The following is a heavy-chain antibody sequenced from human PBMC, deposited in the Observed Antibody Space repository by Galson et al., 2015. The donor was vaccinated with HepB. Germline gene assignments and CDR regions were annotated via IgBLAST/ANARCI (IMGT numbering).Heavy chain of an antibody. V-gene: IGHV3-33*01. D-gene: IGHD3-16*01. J-gene: IGHJ4*02. CDR2: VWHDGSNE. CDR1: GFTFSNSA. Sequence: SLRLSCAASGFTFSNSAMHWVRQAPGKGLEWVAAVWHDGSNEKYAESVKGRFTMSRDNSRNTLYLQMNSLRVEDTAVYYCARVGGGYGTFEYYFDYWGQGTLVTVSS. CDR3: ARVGGGYGTFEYYFDY.